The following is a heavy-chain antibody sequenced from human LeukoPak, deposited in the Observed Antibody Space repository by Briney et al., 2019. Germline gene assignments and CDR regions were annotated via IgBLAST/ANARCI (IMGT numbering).Heavy chain of an antibody. CDR1: GFTFSSYS. CDR3: ARHYDSNSYGPGY. CDR2: ISSSSSYI. D-gene: IGHD3-22*01. V-gene: IGHV3-21*01. Sequence: AGGSLRLSCAASGFTFSSYSLNWVRQAPGKGLEWVSSISSSSSYIYYADSVKGGFTTSRDNAKNSLYLQMNSLRAEDTAVYYCARHYDSNSYGPGYWGQGTLVTVSS. J-gene: IGHJ4*02.